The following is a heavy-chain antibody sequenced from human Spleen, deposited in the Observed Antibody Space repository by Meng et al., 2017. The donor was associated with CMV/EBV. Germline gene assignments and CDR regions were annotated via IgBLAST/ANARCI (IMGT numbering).Heavy chain of an antibody. D-gene: IGHD3-10*01. J-gene: IGHJ6*02. CDR2: INHGGST. Sequence: LRLSCAVYGGSFSGYYWSWIRQPPGKGLGWIGEINHGGSTNYNPSLKSRVTISVDTSKNQFSLKLSSVTAADTAVYYCARWGGYYSYGMDVWGQGTTVTVSS. CDR1: GGSFSGYY. V-gene: IGHV4-34*01. CDR3: ARWGGYYSYGMDV.